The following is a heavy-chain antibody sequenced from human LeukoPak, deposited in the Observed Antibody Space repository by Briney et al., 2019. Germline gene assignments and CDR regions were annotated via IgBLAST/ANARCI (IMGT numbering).Heavy chain of an antibody. CDR1: GFTFSSYW. CDR3: ARYLIPRIAVAGGLFDY. CDR2: IKQDGSEK. D-gene: IGHD6-19*01. V-gene: IGHV3-7*01. Sequence: GGSLRLSCAASGFTFSSYWMSWVRQAPGKGLEWVANIKQDGSEKYYVDSVKGRFTISRDNAKNSLYLQMNSLRAEDTAVYYCARYLIPRIAVAGGLFDYWGQGTLVTVSS. J-gene: IGHJ4*02.